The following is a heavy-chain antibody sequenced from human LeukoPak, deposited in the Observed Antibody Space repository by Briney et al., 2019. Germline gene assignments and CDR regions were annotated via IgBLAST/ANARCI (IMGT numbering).Heavy chain of an antibody. CDR3: ARLRGWTYGMDD. CDR2: ISSSGSTI. J-gene: IGHJ6*02. D-gene: IGHD6-19*01. CDR1: GFTFSSYE. Sequence: GGSLRLSCAASGFTFSSYEMNWVRQAPGKGLEWVSYISSSGSTIYYADSVKGRFTISRDNAKNSLYLQMNSLRAEDTAVYYCARLRGWTYGMDDWGQGTTVTVSS. V-gene: IGHV3-48*03.